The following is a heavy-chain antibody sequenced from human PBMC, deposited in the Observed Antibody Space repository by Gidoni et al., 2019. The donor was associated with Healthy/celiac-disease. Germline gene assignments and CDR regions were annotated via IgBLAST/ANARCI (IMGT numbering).Heavy chain of an antibody. D-gene: IGHD3-3*01. V-gene: IGHV4-38-2*01. CDR3: ARVEVTIVGVVIRGYFDY. CDR2: IYQSGST. CDR1: GYSISSGYY. J-gene: IGHJ4*02. Sequence: QVQLQESGPGLVKPSETLSLTCAVSGYSISSGYYWGWIRQPPGKGREWIGSIYQSGSTYYTPSLKSLFTISVYTSKNQFSLKLSSVTAADTAVYYCARVEVTIVGVVIRGYFDYWGQGTLVTVSS.